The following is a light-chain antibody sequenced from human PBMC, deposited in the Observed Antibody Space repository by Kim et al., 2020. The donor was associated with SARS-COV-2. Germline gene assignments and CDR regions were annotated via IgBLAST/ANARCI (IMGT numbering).Light chain of an antibody. J-gene: IGKJ2*01. V-gene: IGKV1-39*01. CDR3: QQSYSDPNT. CDR1: QSISIS. Sequence: ASVGDRVTITCRASQSISISLNWYQQQPGKAPKLLIHAASSLQSGAPSRFSGSVYETDFTLTLSSLQPKYCATFYCQQSYSDPNTFGQGTKLEI. CDR2: AAS.